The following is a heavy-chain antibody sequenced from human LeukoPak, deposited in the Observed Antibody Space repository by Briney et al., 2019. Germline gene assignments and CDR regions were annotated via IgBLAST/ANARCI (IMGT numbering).Heavy chain of an antibody. CDR1: GFTFSSYE. Sequence: GGSLRLSCAASGFTFSSYEMNWVRQTPGKGLEWVSYISGNGSPIYYADSVKGRFTISRVNSKNSLFLQLNSLRADDTAVYYCARDPEFSYGYYFDYWGQGTLVTVSS. J-gene: IGHJ4*02. D-gene: IGHD5-18*01. V-gene: IGHV3-48*03. CDR3: ARDPEFSYGYYFDY. CDR2: ISGNGSPI.